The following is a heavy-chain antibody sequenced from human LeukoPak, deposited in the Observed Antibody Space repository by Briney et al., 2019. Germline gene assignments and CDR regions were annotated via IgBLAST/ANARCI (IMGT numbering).Heavy chain of an antibody. J-gene: IGHJ4*02. V-gene: IGHV3-30-3*01. Sequence: PGGSLRLSCAASGFTFSSYAMHWVRQAPGKGLEWVAVISYDGSNKYYADSVKGRFTISRDNSKNTLYLQMNSLRAEDTAVYYCASLSTTVTTPDDFAYWGQGTLVTVSS. CDR2: ISYDGSNK. D-gene: IGHD4-17*01. CDR3: ASLSTTVTTPDDFAY. CDR1: GFTFSSYA.